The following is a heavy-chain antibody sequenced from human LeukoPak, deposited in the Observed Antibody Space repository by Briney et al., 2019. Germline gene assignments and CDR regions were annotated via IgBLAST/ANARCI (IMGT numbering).Heavy chain of an antibody. Sequence: PSQTLSLTCTVSGGSISSGSYYWSWIRQPAGKGLEWIGRIYTSGSTNYNPSLKSRVTISVDTSKNQFSLKLSSVTAADTAVYYCARDSDHYYYDSSGYPPVAAFDIWGQGTMVTVSS. J-gene: IGHJ3*02. CDR2: IYTSGST. D-gene: IGHD3-22*01. CDR3: ARDSDHYYYDSSGYPPVAAFDI. V-gene: IGHV4-61*02. CDR1: GGSISSGSYY.